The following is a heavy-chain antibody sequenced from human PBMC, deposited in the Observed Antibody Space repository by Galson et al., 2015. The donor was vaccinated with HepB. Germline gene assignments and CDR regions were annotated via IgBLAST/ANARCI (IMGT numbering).Heavy chain of an antibody. Sequence: ETLSLTCNVSGDSIKNYYWAWIRQPPGKGLEWIGYSYHSGSVRYNPSLKSRVTMPVDTSKSQFSLNLASVTAADTAVYYCAADVSAVRGYWYFDLWGRGSLVTVSS. J-gene: IGHJ2*01. CDR2: SYHSGSV. D-gene: IGHD3-10*01. CDR3: AADVSAVRGYWYFDL. V-gene: IGHV4-59*01. CDR1: GDSIKNYY.